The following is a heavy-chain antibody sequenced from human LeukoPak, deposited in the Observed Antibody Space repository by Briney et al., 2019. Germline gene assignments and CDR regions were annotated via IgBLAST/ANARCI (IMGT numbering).Heavy chain of an antibody. CDR1: GFTFSDYS. CDR3: ARVRSHGSGMRHFYYQYMDV. J-gene: IGHJ6*04. D-gene: IGHD3-10*01. CDR2: ISDDTRTV. Sequence: GGSLRLSCAASGFTFSDYSLNWVRQAPGKGLEWVSYISDDTRTVSYSDSVKGRFTISRDTAKNSMSLLMTSLRAEDTAVYYCARVRSHGSGMRHFYYQYMDVWGNGTTVSVSS. V-gene: IGHV3-48*01.